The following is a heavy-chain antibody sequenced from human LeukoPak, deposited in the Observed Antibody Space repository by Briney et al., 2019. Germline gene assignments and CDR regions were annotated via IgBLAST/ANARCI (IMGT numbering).Heavy chain of an antibody. J-gene: IGHJ3*02. V-gene: IGHV3-74*01. D-gene: IGHD5-18*01. CDR2: INTDETTT. CDR3: AKEYTDDAFDI. Sequence: PGGSLRLSCVGSGFTFSNYWMHWVRQAPGKGLVWVSRINTDETTTNYADPVKGRFTISRDNAKNSLYLQMNSLRAEDTALYYCAKEYTDDAFDIWGQGTMVTVSS. CDR1: GFTFSNYW.